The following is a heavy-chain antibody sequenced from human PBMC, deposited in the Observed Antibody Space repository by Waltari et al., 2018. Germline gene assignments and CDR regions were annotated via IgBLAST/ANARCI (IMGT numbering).Heavy chain of an antibody. CDR2: INTNTGNP. J-gene: IGHJ6*02. CDR3: ARDRPLYNSRLEDYYYGMVV. D-gene: IGHD6-13*01. Sequence: QVQLVHSGSESKKPGASVKVSCQASGYTFTSYAMNWVRQAPGQGLEWMGWINTNTGNPRYARGFTGRFVFSLDTSVSTAYLQFSSLKAEDTAVYYCARDRPLYNSRLEDYYYGMVVWGQGTTVTVSS. CDR1: GYTFTSYA. V-gene: IGHV7-4-1*02.